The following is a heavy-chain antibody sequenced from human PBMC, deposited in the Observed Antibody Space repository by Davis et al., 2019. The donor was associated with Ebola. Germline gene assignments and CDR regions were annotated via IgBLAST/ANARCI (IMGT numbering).Heavy chain of an antibody. V-gene: IGHV4-59*08. Sequence: MPSETQSLTCTVSGGSISPYYWSWIRQPPGKGLEWIGYIYYSGSTKYNLSLKGRVAISVDTSKNQFSLKLSSVTAADTAVYYCARSYGAAPFDYWGQGTLVTVSS. CDR2: IYYSGST. CDR1: GGSISPYY. CDR3: ARSYGAAPFDY. J-gene: IGHJ4*02. D-gene: IGHD4/OR15-4a*01.